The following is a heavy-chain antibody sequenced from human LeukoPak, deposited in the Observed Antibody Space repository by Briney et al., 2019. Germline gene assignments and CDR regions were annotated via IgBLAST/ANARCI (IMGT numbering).Heavy chain of an antibody. CDR3: ARDGNPTDWFDP. CDR1: GGSISSYY. J-gene: IGHJ5*02. D-gene: IGHD2/OR15-2a*01. V-gene: IGHV4-59*01. Sequence: SETLSLTCTISGGSISSYYWSWIRQPPGKGLEWIGYIYYSGSTNYNPSLKSRVTISVDTSKNQFSLKLSSVTAADTAVYYCARDGNPTDWFDPWGQGTLVTVSS. CDR2: IYYSGST.